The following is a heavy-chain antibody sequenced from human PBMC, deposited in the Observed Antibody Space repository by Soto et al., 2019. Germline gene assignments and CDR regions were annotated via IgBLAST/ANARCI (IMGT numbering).Heavy chain of an antibody. CDR3: ARHYGGNRYLQH. Sequence: SETLSLPCTVSGGSISSYYWSWIRQPPGKGLEWIGYIYYSGSTNYNPSLKSRVTISVDTSKNQFSLKLSSVTAADTAVYYCARHYGGNRYLQHWGQGTLVTVSS. D-gene: IGHD4-17*01. J-gene: IGHJ1*01. CDR2: IYYSGST. CDR1: GGSISSYY. V-gene: IGHV4-59*01.